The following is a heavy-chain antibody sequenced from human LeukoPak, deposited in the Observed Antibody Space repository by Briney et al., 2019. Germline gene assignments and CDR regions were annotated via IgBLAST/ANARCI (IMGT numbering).Heavy chain of an antibody. Sequence: GGSLRLSCAASGFTFSSYWMHWVRQAPGKGLEWVSRINSDGSSTNYADSVKGRFTISRDNAKNTLYLQMNSLRAEDTAVYYCARGPYDYGDYVSDYWGQGTLVTVSS. J-gene: IGHJ4*02. CDR2: INSDGSST. V-gene: IGHV3-74*01. D-gene: IGHD4-17*01. CDR1: GFTFSSYW. CDR3: ARGPYDYGDYVSDY.